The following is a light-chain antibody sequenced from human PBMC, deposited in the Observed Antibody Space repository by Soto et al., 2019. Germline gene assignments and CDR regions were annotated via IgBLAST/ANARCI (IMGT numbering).Light chain of an antibody. CDR1: QSVSSY. V-gene: IGKV3D-15*01. J-gene: IGKJ4*01. Sequence: EIVMTQSPATLSVSPGARAPLSCRASQSVSSYLAWYPQKPGQAPRLLIYGASTRATAIPARFSGSGSGTEFTLTISSLQSEDFAVYYCQQYNNWPLTFGGGTKVDIK. CDR3: QQYNNWPLT. CDR2: GAS.